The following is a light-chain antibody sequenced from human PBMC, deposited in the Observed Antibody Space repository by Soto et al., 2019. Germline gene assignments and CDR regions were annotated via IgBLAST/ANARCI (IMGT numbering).Light chain of an antibody. CDR3: CSLTTSHTYV. V-gene: IGLV2-14*03. CDR1: SSDIGHYDY. CDR2: HVT. Sequence: QSALTQPASVSGSPGQSITISCTGTSSDIGHYDYVSWYQQHPGKAPKLMIYHVTYRPSGVSNPYSGSKSGNSASLTISGLQADDEADYYCCSLTTSHTYVFGSGTKLTV. J-gene: IGLJ1*01.